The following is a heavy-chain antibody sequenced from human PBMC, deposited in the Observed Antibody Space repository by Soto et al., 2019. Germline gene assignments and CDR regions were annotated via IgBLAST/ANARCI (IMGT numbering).Heavy chain of an antibody. V-gene: IGHV1-69*12. J-gene: IGHJ6*02. D-gene: IGHD3-3*01. CDR3: TIDYDFWSCYFRRSCGYCGIDV. Sequence: QVQLVQAGAEVKKPGYSVKVSCKASGGTFSSYAISWVRQAPGQGLEWMGGISPIFGTANYAQKLQGRVTIPANASTRTAYMELSSLRSEDTDVYYCTIDYDFWSCYFRRSCGYCGIDVWGQGTTVTVSS. CDR2: ISPIFGTA. CDR1: GGTFSSYA.